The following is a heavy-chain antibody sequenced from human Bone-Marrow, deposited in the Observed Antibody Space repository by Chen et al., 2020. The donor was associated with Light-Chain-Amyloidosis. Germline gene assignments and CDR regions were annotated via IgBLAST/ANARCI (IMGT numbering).Heavy chain of an antibody. CDR2: IRGSGGSR. V-gene: IGHV3-23*01. CDR1: GFAFSSYA. J-gene: IGHJ3*02. Sequence: GGSLKLSGAASGFAFSSYAMSWVRQAPGKGLGWVSTIRGSGGSRYYGDSVKGRLTISRDNSKNALFLQMNSLRAEDTAVYYCAKDISYDDILPGYPADAFDIWGQGTMVTVSS. CDR3: AKDISYDDILPGYPADAFDI. D-gene: IGHD3-9*01.